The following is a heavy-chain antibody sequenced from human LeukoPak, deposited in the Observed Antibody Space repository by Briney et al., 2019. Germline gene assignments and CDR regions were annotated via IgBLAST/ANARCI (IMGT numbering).Heavy chain of an antibody. Sequence: PSETLSLTCAVYGGSFSGYYWSWIRQPPGKGLEWIGEINHSGSTNYNPSLKSRVTISVDTSKNQFSLKLSSVTAADTAVYYCARCGGWRYALRHAFDIWGQGTMVTVSS. CDR1: GGSFSGYY. CDR3: ARCGGWRYALRHAFDI. J-gene: IGHJ3*02. CDR2: INHSGST. D-gene: IGHD2-21*01. V-gene: IGHV4-34*01.